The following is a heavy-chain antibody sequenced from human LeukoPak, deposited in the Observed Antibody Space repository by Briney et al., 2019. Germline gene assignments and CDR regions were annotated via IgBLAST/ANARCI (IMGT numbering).Heavy chain of an antibody. Sequence: WASVKVSSKASGYTFIAYYMHWVRQAPGQGLEWMGWINPNNGGTNYAQKFQGRVTMTRDTSISTAYMELSSLRSDDTAVYYCALDSSGSGGWFDPWGQGTVVTVSS. V-gene: IGHV1-2*02. D-gene: IGHD3-22*01. CDR3: ALDSSGSGGWFDP. CDR1: GYTFIAYY. J-gene: IGHJ5*02. CDR2: INPNNGGT.